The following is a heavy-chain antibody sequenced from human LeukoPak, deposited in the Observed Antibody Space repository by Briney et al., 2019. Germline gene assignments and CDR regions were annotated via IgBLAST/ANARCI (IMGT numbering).Heavy chain of an antibody. CDR2: IYHDGST. D-gene: IGHD3-16*01. V-gene: IGHV4-38-2*02. CDR1: GYAISSGYY. J-gene: IGHJ4*02. Sequence: SETLSLTCTVSGYAISSGYYWGWIRQTPGKGLEWIARIYHDGSTHYNPSLKSRATMSVDTSKNDFSLRLSSVTAADTAIYYCVRGFCESTPGGFDSWGQGTLVTVSS. CDR3: VRGFCESTPGGFDS.